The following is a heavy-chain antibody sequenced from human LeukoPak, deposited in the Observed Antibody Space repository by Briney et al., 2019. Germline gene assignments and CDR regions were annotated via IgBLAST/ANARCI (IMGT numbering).Heavy chain of an antibody. CDR1: GYTFTSYV. J-gene: IGHJ6*03. CDR2: INPNSGGT. D-gene: IGHD3-22*01. Sequence: ASVKVSCKASGYTFTSYVITWVRQAPGQGLEWMGWINPNSGGTNYAQKFQGRVTMTRDTSISTAYMELSRLRSDDTAVYYCARDHMNYYDSSGSYYMDVWGKGTTVTISS. CDR3: ARDHMNYYDSSGSYYMDV. V-gene: IGHV1-2*02.